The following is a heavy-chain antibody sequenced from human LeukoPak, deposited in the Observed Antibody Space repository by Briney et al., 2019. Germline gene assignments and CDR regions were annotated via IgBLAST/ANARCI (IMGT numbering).Heavy chain of an antibody. J-gene: IGHJ4*02. D-gene: IGHD3-16*02. CDR2: INHSGST. CDR3: ARRYDYVWGSYRVPFDY. V-gene: IGHV4-34*01. CDR1: GGSFSGYY. Sequence: SETLSLTCAVYGGSFSGYYWSWIRQPPGKGLEWIGEINHSGSTNYNPSLKSRVTISVDTSKNQFSLKLSSVTAADTAVYYCARRYDYVWGSYRVPFDYWGQGTLVTVSS.